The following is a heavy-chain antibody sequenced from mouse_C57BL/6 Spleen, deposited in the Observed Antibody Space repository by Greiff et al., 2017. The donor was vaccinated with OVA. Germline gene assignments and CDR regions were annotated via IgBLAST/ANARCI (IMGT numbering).Heavy chain of an antibody. J-gene: IGHJ4*01. CDR1: GYTFTTYS. CDR3: ARAGYYDYGAMDY. CDR2: FHPYNDDT. D-gene: IGHD2-4*01. V-gene: IGHV1-47*01. Sequence: VQLQESGAELVKPGASVKMSCKASGYTFTTYSIEWMKQSHGKSLEWIGNFHPYNDDTKYNEKFKGKATLTVEKSSSTVYLELSRLTSDDSAVYYCARAGYYDYGAMDYWGQGTSVTVSS.